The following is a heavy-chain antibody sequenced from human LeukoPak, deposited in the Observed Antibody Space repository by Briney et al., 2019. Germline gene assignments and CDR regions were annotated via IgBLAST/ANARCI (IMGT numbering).Heavy chain of an antibody. V-gene: IGHV3-7*03. D-gene: IGHD1-26*01. CDR3: VRNSPDGWD. CDR1: GFTFSSYA. J-gene: IGHJ4*02. CDR2: IKQDGSEK. Sequence: GGSLSLSCAASGFTFSSYAMTWVRQAPGMGLEWVANIKQDGSEKNYVDSAKGRFTISRDNAKNSLYLQMSSLRAEDTAVYYCVRNSPDGWDWGQGTLVTVSS.